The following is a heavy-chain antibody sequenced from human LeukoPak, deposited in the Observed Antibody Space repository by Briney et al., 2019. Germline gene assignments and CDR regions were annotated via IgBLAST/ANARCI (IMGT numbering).Heavy chain of an antibody. CDR3: ARAFDV. CDR2: IDGSGSPI. V-gene: IGHV3-48*02. J-gene: IGHJ3*01. Sequence: GGSLRLSCVASKFSFSAYDMNWVRQAPGKGLEWVSHIDGSGSPIYYADSVKGRFTISRDNAKNSLYLQMNNLRDEDTAVYYCARAFDVWGQGTMVTVSS. CDR1: KFSFSAYD.